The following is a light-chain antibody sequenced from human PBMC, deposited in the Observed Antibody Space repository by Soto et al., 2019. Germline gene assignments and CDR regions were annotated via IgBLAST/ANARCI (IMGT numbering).Light chain of an antibody. CDR2: DVS. Sequence: DIHMTQSPSPLSASLGDRVTITFRASQTISDSLAWYQQKPGKAPDLLISDVSNLERGVASRFSGSGSGTEFTLTISSMQPDDFATYYCQQYHGYSRTFGQGTKVDIK. V-gene: IGKV1-5*01. CDR1: QTISDS. J-gene: IGKJ1*01. CDR3: QQYHGYSRT.